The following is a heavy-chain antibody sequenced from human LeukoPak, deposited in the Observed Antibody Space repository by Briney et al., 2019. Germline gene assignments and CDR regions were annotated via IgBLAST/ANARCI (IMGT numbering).Heavy chain of an antibody. CDR1: GFTVSSNY. J-gene: IGHJ4*02. Sequence: GGSLRLSCAVSGFTVSSNYMSWVRQAPGKGLEWVSIIYSGGSTYYADSVKGRFTISRDNSKNTLYLQMNSLRAEDTAVYYCARAYVQYYYGSGRGYYFDYWGQGTLATVSS. D-gene: IGHD3-10*01. CDR3: ARAYVQYYYGSGRGYYFDY. CDR2: IYSGGST. V-gene: IGHV3-53*01.